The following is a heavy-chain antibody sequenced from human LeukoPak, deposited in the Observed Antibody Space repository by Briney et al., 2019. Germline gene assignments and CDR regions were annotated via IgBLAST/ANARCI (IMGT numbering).Heavy chain of an antibody. D-gene: IGHD3-3*01. J-gene: IGHJ3*02. V-gene: IGHV4-38-2*02. Sequence: ASETLSLTCTVSGYSISSGYYWGWIRQPPGKGLEWIGSIYHSGSTYYNPSLKSRVTISVDTSKNQFSLKLSSVTAADTAVYYCASWRPHDAFDIWGQGTMVTVSS. CDR2: IYHSGST. CDR3: ASWRPHDAFDI. CDR1: GYSISSGYY.